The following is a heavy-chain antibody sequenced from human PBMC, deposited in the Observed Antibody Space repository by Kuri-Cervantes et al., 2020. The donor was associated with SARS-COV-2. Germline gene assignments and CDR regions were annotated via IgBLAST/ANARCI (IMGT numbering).Heavy chain of an antibody. Sequence: GSLRLSCAVYGGSFSGYYWSWIRQPPGKGLEWIGEINHSGSTNYNPSLKSRVTISVDTSKNQFSLKLSSVTAADTAVYYCAREYYYDSSGYYYTRYYYYYGMDVWGQGTTVTVFS. CDR2: INHSGST. CDR1: GGSFSGYY. V-gene: IGHV4-34*01. CDR3: AREYYYDSSGYYYTRYYYYYGMDV. J-gene: IGHJ6*02. D-gene: IGHD3-22*01.